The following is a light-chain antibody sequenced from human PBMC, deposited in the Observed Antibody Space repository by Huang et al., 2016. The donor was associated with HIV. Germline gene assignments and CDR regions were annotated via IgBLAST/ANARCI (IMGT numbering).Light chain of an antibody. CDR3: QQFKNYPLT. CDR1: QDITDA. V-gene: IGKV1D-13*01. J-gene: IGKJ4*01. Sequence: AIQLTQSPSFLSASVGDRVTITCRASQDITDALAWYQQKPCKPPKVLIYGASSLESGVPSRFSGSGSGADFTLTISSLQPEDFATYYCQQFKNYPLTFGGGTKVEVK. CDR2: GAS.